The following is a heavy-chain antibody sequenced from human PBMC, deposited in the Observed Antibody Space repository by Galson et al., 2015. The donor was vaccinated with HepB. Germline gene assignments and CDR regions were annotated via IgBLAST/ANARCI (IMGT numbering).Heavy chain of an antibody. CDR2: INSDGGST. D-gene: IGHD5-18*01. V-gene: IGHV3-74*01. J-gene: IGHJ4*02. CDR1: GFTFSNYW. CDR3: ARGNSNGYRIDY. Sequence: SLRLSCAASGFTFSNYWMHWVSQGPGKGLVWVSRINSDGGSTSYADSVKGRFTISRDNAKNTLYLQMNSLRAEDTAVYYCARGNSNGYRIDYWGQGALVTVSS.